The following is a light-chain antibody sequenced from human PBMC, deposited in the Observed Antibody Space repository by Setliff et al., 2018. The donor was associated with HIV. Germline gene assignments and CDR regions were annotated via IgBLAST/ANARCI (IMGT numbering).Light chain of an antibody. CDR3: QVWDSSSDHDV. J-gene: IGLJ1*01. CDR1: NIGSKS. Sequence: SYALTQPPSVSVAPGKTARITCGGNNIGSKSVHWHQQKPGQAPVLVIYYDSDRPSGIPERFSGSNSGNTATLTISRVEAGDEADYYCQVWDSSSDHDVFGTGTKVTVL. CDR2: YDS. V-gene: IGLV3-21*04.